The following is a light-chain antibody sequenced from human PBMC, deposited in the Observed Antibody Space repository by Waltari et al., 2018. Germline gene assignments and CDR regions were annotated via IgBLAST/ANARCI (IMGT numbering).Light chain of an antibody. CDR1: QSIATN. Sequence: EVVMTQSPATLSVSPGGRATLSCRASQSIATNLAWYQRRRGQAPKLLIFDASTRATSISGRFSGSGSATEFTLTISSLQSEDSAVYYCQQYNRWPPITFGQGTRLEIK. CDR2: DAS. CDR3: QQYNRWPPIT. J-gene: IGKJ5*01. V-gene: IGKV3-15*01.